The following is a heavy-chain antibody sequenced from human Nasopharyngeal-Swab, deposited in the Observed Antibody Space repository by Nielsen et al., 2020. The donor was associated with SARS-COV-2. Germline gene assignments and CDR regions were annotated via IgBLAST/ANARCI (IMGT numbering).Heavy chain of an antibody. D-gene: IGHD3-22*01. J-gene: IGHJ3*02. CDR2: ISYDGSNK. CDR3: AKGEAYYYDGKAFDI. CDR1: GFTFSSYG. Sequence: GESLKISCAASGFTFSSYGMHWVRQAPGKGLEWVAVISYDGSNKYYADSVKGRFTISRDNSKNTLYLQMNSPRAEDTAVYYCAKGEAYYYDGKAFDIWGQGTMVTVSS. V-gene: IGHV3-30*18.